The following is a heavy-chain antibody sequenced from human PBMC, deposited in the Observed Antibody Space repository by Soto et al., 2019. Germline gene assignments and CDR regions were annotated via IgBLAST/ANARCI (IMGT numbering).Heavy chain of an antibody. J-gene: IGHJ4*02. Sequence: DVQLLESGGGLVQPGGSLRLSCAGSGFSFGSYVMSWVRQAPGKGLEWVSALSNSGDTAFYGDSVKGRFTTSRDNSKNTLYLQMNSLRVEDTAVYYCTKDGRPHDYWGQGTLVTVSS. CDR3: TKDGRPHDY. CDR1: GFSFGSYV. CDR2: LSNSGDTA. D-gene: IGHD1-26*01. V-gene: IGHV3-23*01.